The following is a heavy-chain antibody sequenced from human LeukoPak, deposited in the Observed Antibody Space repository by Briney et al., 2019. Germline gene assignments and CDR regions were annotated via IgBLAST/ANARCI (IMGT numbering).Heavy chain of an antibody. J-gene: IGHJ4*02. D-gene: IGHD6-19*01. V-gene: IGHV4-59*01. CDR1: GGSFSGYY. CDR3: ARAAEGKQWLVHYFDY. CDR2: IYYSGST. Sequence: PSETLSLTCAVYGGSFSGYYWSWIRQPPGKGLEWIGYIYYSGSTNYNPSLKSRVTISVDTSKNQFSLKLSSVTAADTAVYYCARAAEGKQWLVHYFDYWGQGTLVTVSS.